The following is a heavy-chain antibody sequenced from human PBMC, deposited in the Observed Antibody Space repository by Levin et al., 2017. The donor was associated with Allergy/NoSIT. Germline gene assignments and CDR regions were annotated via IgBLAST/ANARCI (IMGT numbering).Heavy chain of an antibody. CDR3: AIYCSGGRCYSGYSSDAIDI. CDR1: GFSSSNSA. V-gene: IGHV3-21*01. Sequence: GGSLRLSCIVSGFSSSNSAMNWVRQAPGKGLEWVSYISAGMSYIYYADSVEGRFTIFRDNAKNSLYLQMNSLMAEETAVYYFAIYCSGGRCYSGYSSDAIDIWGQGTMVTVSS. J-gene: IGHJ3*02. CDR2: ISAGMSYI. D-gene: IGHD2-15*01.